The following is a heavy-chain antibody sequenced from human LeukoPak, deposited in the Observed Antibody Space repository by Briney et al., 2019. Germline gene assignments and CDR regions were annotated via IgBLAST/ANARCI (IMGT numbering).Heavy chain of an antibody. CDR1: GYTFTGYY. D-gene: IGHD4-17*01. V-gene: IGHV1-2*02. CDR3: ARTPKTTVTTRWFDP. CDR2: INPNSGGT. Sequence: ASVKVSCKAAGYTFTGYYMHWVRQAPGHGLEWMGWINPNSGGTNYAQKFQGRVTMTRDTSISTAYMELSRLRSDDTAVYYCARTPKTTVTTRWFDPWGQGTLVTVSS. J-gene: IGHJ5*02.